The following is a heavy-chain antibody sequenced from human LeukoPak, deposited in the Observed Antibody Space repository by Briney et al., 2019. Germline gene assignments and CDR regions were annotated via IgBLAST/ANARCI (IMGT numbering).Heavy chain of an antibody. D-gene: IGHD3-3*01. CDR1: GGSISSSSYY. J-gene: IGHJ4*02. CDR2: IYSSGSA. CDR3: QSRYLEWLLEY. Sequence: SETLSLTCTVSGGSISSSSYYWGWIRQPPGKGLEWIGSIYSSGSAYYNPSLKSRVTISVDTSKNQFSLRLSSVTAADTAVYYCQSRYLEWLLEYWGQGTLVTVSS. V-gene: IGHV4-39*01.